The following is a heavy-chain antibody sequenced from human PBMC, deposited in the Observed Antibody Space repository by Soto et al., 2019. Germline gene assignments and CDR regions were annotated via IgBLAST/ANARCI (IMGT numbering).Heavy chain of an antibody. CDR2: IYYSGST. CDR3: ARDPYDILTGYYDAFDI. V-gene: IGHV4-39*07. Sequence: SETLSLTCTVSGGSISSSSYYWGWIRQPPGKGLEWIGSIYYSGSTYYNPSLKSRVTISVDTSKNQFSLQLSSVTAADTTVYYCARDPYDILTGYYDAFDIWGQGTMVTVSS. D-gene: IGHD3-9*01. J-gene: IGHJ3*02. CDR1: GGSISSSSYY.